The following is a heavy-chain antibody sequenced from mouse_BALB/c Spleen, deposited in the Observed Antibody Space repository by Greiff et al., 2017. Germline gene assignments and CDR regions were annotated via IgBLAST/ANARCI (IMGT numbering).Heavy chain of an antibody. CDR3: ARSGVYYDYDGWFAY. V-gene: IGHV5-17*02. Sequence: EVQLVESGGGLVQPGGSRKLSCAASGFTFSSFGMHWVRQAPEKGLEWVAYISSGSSTIYYADTVKGRFTISSDNPKNTLFLQMTSLRSEDTAMYYCARSGVYYDYDGWFAYWGQGTRVTVSA. J-gene: IGHJ3*01. CDR1: GFTFSSFG. CDR2: ISSGSSTI. D-gene: IGHD2-4*01.